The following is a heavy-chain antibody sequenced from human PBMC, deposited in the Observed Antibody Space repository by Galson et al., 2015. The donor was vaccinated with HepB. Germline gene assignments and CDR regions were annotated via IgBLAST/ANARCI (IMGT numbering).Heavy chain of an antibody. CDR2: IKSKTDGGTI. J-gene: IGHJ4*02. CDR3: TTLPFLGGSYYASY. Sequence: SLRLSCAASGFTFSNAWMSWVRQAPGKGLEWVGRIKSKTDGGTIDYAAPVKGRFTISRDDSKNTLYLQMKRLKTEDTALYYWTTLPFLGGSYYASYWGQGTLVTVSS. CDR1: GFTFSNAW. V-gene: IGHV3-15*01. D-gene: IGHD1-26*01.